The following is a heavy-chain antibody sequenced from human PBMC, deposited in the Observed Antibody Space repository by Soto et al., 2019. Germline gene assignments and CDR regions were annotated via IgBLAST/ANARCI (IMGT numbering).Heavy chain of an antibody. D-gene: IGHD2-21*01. CDR3: AKDRLNLWNWFDP. V-gene: IGHV3-11*04. CDR1: GFTFSDYY. CDR2: ISSSGSTI. J-gene: IGHJ5*02. Sequence: GGSLRLSCAASGFTFSDYYMSWIRQAPGKGLEWVSYISSSGSTIYYADSVKGRFTISRDNSKNSLYLQMNSLRAEDTAVYYCAKDRLNLWNWFDPWGQGTLVTVSS.